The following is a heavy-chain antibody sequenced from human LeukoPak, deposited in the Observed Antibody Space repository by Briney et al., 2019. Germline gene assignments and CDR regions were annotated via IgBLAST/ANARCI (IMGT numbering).Heavy chain of an antibody. CDR2: IYSNQNT. CDR3: ARSATVTTGYFDY. V-gene: IGHV4-39*07. J-gene: IGHJ4*02. CDR1: XGSXSSSGQC. D-gene: IGHD4-11*01. Sequence: XXLXXXXSXGSXSSSGQCWGWDRQARGRGLDWIGNIYSNQNTYYHPSVQSLVTLSVDTSNNQFSLKLPSVPAAETAVYYCARSATVTTGYFDYWGQGALVTVSS.